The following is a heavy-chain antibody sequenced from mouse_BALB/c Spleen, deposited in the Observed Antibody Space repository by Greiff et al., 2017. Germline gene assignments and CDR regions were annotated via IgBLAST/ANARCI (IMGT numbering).Heavy chain of an antibody. Sequence: EVQLVESGGGLVQPGGSLKLSCAASGFTFSSYTMSWVHQTPEKRLEWVAYISNGGGSTYYPDTVKGRFTISRDNAKNTLYLQMSSLKSEDTAMYYCARPYAYWGQGTLVTVSA. J-gene: IGHJ3*01. V-gene: IGHV5-12-2*01. CDR2: ISNGGGST. CDR1: GFTFSSYT. CDR3: ARPYAY.